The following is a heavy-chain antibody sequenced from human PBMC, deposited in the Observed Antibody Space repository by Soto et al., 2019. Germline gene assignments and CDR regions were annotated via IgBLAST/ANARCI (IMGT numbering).Heavy chain of an antibody. J-gene: IGHJ3*02. CDR1: GGSFSGYY. CDR2: INHSGST. D-gene: IGHD3-10*01. Sequence: QVQLQQWGAGLLKPSETLSLTCAVYGGSFSGYYWSWIRQPPGKGLEWIGEINHSGSTNYNPSLKSRVTISVDTSKNQFSLKLSSLTAADTAVYYCASEVVTMVHDAFDIWGQGTMVTVSS. CDR3: ASEVVTMVHDAFDI. V-gene: IGHV4-34*01.